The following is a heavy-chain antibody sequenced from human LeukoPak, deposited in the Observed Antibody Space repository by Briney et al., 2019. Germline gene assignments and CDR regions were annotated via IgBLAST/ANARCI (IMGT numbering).Heavy chain of an antibody. CDR2: ISGSGGST. CDR1: GYSFTSYW. J-gene: IGHJ3*02. V-gene: IGHV3-23*01. CDR3: ATYYDILTGYDPGAFDI. Sequence: GESLKISRKGSGYSFTSYWIGWVRQAPGKGLEWVSAISGSGGSTYCADSVKGRFTISRDNSKNTLYLQMNSLRAEDTAVYYCATYYDILTGYDPGAFDIWGQGTMVTVSS. D-gene: IGHD3-9*01.